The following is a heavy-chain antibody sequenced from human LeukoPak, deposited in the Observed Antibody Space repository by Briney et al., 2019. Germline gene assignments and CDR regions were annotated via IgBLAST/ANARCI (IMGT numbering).Heavy chain of an antibody. V-gene: IGHV4-59*01. CDR2: IYYSGGT. CDR3: ARDLEGYYFDY. Sequence: PSETLSLTCTVSGGSISSYYWSWIRQPPGKGLEWIGYIYYSGGTNYNPSLKSRVTISVDTSKNQFSLKLSSVTAADTAVYYCARDLEGYYFDYWGQGTLVTVSS. CDR1: GGSISSYY. J-gene: IGHJ4*02.